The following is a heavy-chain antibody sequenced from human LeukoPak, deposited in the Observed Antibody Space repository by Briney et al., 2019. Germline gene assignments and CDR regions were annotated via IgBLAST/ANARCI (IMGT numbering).Heavy chain of an antibody. V-gene: IGHV4-34*01. D-gene: IGHD2-15*01. CDR2: INHSGST. Sequence: SETLSLTCAVYGGSFSGYYWSWIRQPPGKGLEWIGEINHSGSTYYNPSLKSRVTISVDTSKNQFSQKLSSVTAADTAVYYCARDILFCSGGSCWGGVDYWGQGTLVTVSS. J-gene: IGHJ4*02. CDR3: ARDILFCSGGSCWGGVDY. CDR1: GGSFSGYY.